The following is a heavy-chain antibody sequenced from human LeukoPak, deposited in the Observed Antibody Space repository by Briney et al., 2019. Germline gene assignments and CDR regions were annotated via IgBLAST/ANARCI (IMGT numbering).Heavy chain of an antibody. D-gene: IGHD3-16*02. J-gene: IGHJ4*02. CDR2: ISYSGST. CDR1: GGSISSYY. CDR3: AKYVWGSYPTFEDY. Sequence: SETLSLTCTVSGGSISSYYWSWLRQPPGKGLEWIGYISYSGSTNYNPSLKSRVTISVDTSKNQFSLRLSSVTAADTAVYYCAKYVWGSYPTFEDYWGQGTLVTVSS. V-gene: IGHV4-59*01.